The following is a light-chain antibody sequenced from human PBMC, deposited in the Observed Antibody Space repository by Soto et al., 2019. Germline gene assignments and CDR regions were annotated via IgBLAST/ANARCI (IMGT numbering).Light chain of an antibody. J-gene: IGKJ1*01. CDR3: QQYDNLPG. CDR1: QDISNY. V-gene: IGKV1-33*01. Sequence: DIQMTQSPSSLSASVGDRVTITCQASQDISNYLNWYQQKPGKAPKLLIYDASNLETGVPSRFSGSRSGTDFTFTISSLQPEDIATYYCQQYDNLPGFGQGTKVEIK. CDR2: DAS.